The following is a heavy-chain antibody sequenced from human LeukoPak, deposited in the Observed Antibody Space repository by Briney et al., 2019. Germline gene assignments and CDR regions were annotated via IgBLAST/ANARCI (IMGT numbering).Heavy chain of an antibody. Sequence: SETLSLTCTVSGGSISSYYWSWIRQPPGKGLEWIGYIYYSGSTNYNPSLKSRVTISVDTSKNQFSLKLSSETAADTAVYYCARRSAVVTRYYYYGMDVWGQGTTVTVSS. D-gene: IGHD4-23*01. CDR3: ARRSAVVTRYYYYGMDV. CDR2: IYYSGST. J-gene: IGHJ6*02. CDR1: GGSISSYY. V-gene: IGHV4-59*08.